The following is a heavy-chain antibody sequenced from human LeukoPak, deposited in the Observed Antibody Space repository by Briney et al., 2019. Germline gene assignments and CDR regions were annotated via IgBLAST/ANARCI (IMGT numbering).Heavy chain of an antibody. J-gene: IGHJ4*02. CDR2: IRGSGDTT. D-gene: IGHD2-21*02. CDR1: GVTLRNYG. V-gene: IGHV3-23*01. CDR3: EKRGDKLDLI. Sequence: HPGESLRLSCAASGVTLRNYGLSWVRHTPGKGLEWVSAIRGSGDTTFYADSVKGRFTISRNNSENTVYLQMNSLRAEDTAVYYCEKRGDKLDLIWGQGTLVTVSS.